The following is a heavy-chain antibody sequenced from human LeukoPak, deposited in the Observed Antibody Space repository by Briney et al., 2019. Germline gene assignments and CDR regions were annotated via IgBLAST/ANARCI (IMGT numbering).Heavy chain of an antibody. CDR3: ASDYSNYD. V-gene: IGHV3-30-3*01. CDR2: ISYDGSNK. D-gene: IGHD4-11*01. J-gene: IGHJ4*02. CDR1: GFTFSSYA. Sequence: GGSLRLSCAASGFTFSSYAMHWVRQASGKGLEWVAVISYDGSNKYYADSVKGRFTISRDNSKNTPYLQMNSLRAEDTAVYYCASDYSNYDWGQGTLVTVSS.